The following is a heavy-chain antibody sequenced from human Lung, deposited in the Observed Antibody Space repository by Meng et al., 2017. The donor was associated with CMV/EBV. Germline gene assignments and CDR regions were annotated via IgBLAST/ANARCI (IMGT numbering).Heavy chain of an antibody. CDR2: LIPVLNKA. Sequence: QVQLVRCGAEGKRPGSSGRAACKTSGGSFSTYTFGWVRQAPGQGLGWMGGLIPVLNKAKSAPRFQDRVTFTADETTTTAYMELSSLTFEGTAVYFCARGRGNQPLFDFWGQGTLVTVSS. J-gene: IGHJ4*02. CDR1: GGSFSTYT. CDR3: ARGRGNQPLFDF. V-gene: IGHV1-69*10. D-gene: IGHD2/OR15-2a*01.